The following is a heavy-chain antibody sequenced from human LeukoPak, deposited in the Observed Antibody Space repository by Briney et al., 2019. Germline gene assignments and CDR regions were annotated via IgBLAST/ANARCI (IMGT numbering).Heavy chain of an antibody. CDR3: ARSNPNRNALDL. Sequence: GGSLRLSCAASGFTLNSYLMSWVRQAPGRGLEWVANIKKDGSEESYLDSVKGRFTVSRDNAKNSLFLQMNSLRGEDTAVYYCARSNPNRNALDLWGQGTTVTISS. CDR1: GFTLNSYL. CDR2: IKKDGSEE. V-gene: IGHV3-7*01. J-gene: IGHJ3*01. D-gene: IGHD1-14*01.